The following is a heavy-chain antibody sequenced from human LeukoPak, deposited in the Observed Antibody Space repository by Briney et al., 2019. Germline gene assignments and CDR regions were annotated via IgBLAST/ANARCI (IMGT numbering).Heavy chain of an antibody. CDR1: GFTFSSYA. CDR2: LRGDGET. J-gene: IGHJ4*02. V-gene: IGHV3-23*01. D-gene: IGHD3-10*01. Sequence: GGSLTLSCVASGFTFSSYAMSWVRQAPARGLEWVSSLRGDGETFYADSVKGRFTLSRDDSRNTVFLHLNNLRVEDTALYYCAKASWVSSADAVMWGQGTVVTVS. CDR3: AKASWVSSADAVM.